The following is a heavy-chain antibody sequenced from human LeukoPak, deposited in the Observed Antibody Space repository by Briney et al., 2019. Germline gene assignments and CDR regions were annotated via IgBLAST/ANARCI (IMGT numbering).Heavy chain of an antibody. CDR3: ARDPAATVIDYMDV. J-gene: IGHJ6*03. CDR2: IRDDGNNK. Sequence: GGSLRLSCAASGFIFDSYGIHWVRQAPGNGLEWMAFIRDDGNNKYYADSVKGRFTISRDNSKNTLFLQMNGLRAEDTGVYYCARDPAATVIDYMDVWGKGTTVTISS. V-gene: IGHV3-30*02. D-gene: IGHD4-17*01. CDR1: GFIFDSYG.